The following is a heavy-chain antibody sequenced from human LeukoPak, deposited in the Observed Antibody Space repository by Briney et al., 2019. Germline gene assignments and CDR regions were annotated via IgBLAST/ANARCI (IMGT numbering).Heavy chain of an antibody. CDR1: GGSISSSSYY. J-gene: IGHJ4*02. V-gene: IGHV4-39*01. CDR2: IYYSGST. Sequence: SETLSLTCTVSGGSISSSSYYWGWIRQPPGKGLEWIGSIYYSGSTYYNPSLKSRVTISVDTSKNQFSLKLSSVTAADTAVYYCASLNWNYVVYFDYWGQGTLVTVSS. CDR3: ASLNWNYVVYFDY. D-gene: IGHD1-7*01.